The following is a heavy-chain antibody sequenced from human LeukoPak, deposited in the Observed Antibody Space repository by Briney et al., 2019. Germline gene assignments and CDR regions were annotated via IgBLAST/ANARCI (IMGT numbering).Heavy chain of an antibody. CDR2: ISSSGSTI. CDR3: ARVVVVAATWAAFDY. V-gene: IGHV3-48*03. CDR1: GFTFSSYA. D-gene: IGHD2-15*01. Sequence: PGGSLRLSCAASGFTFSSYAMSWVRQAPGKGLEWVSYISSSGSTIYYADSVKGRFTISRDNAKNSLYLQMNSLRAEDTAVYYCARVVVVAATWAAFDYWGQGTLVTVSS. J-gene: IGHJ4*02.